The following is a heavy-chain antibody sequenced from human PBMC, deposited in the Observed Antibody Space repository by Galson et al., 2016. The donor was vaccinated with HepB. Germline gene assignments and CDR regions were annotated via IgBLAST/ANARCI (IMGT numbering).Heavy chain of an antibody. CDR2: IYYSGST. D-gene: IGHD1-14*01. Sequence: TLSLTCTVSGGSISSGNYYWSWIRQHPGKGLEWIGYIYYSGSTYYNPSLKSRVTMSVDTSKNQFSLKLSSVTAAYTAVYYCASDTAGGVDYWGQGTLVTVSS. V-gene: IGHV4-31*03. J-gene: IGHJ4*02. CDR3: ASDTAGGVDY. CDR1: GGSISSGNYY.